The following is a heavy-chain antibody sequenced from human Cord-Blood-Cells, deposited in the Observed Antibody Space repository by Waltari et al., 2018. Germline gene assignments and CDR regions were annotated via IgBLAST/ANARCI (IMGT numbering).Heavy chain of an antibody. CDR1: GGTFSSYA. V-gene: IGHV1-69*06. J-gene: IGHJ4*02. Sequence: QVQLLEPGAEVKKPGSSVTVSCKASGGTFSSYAISWVRQAPGQGLEWMGGIIPIFGTANYAQKFQGRVTITADKSTSTAYMELSSLRSEDTAVYYCARDADMVQGVIMGYWGQGTLVTVSS. D-gene: IGHD3-10*01. CDR3: ARDADMVQGVIMGY. CDR2: IIPIFGTA.